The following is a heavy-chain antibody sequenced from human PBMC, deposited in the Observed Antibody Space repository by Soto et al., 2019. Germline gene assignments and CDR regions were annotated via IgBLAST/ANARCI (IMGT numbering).Heavy chain of an antibody. V-gene: IGHV2-5*01. J-gene: IGHJ5*02. CDR1: GFSLSTSGVG. CDR3: AHKFPDCSGGSCYVGNHFDP. D-gene: IGHD2-15*01. Sequence: AGPTLVNATQTLTLTCTFSGFSLSTSGVGVGWIRQPPGKALEWLALIYWNDDKRSSPPLKGRLTITKDTSKNQVVLTMTNMDPVDTATYYCAHKFPDCSGGSCYVGNHFDPWGQGTLVTVSS. CDR2: IYWNDDK.